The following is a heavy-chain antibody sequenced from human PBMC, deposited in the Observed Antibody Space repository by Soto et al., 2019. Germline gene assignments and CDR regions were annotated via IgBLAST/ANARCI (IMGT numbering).Heavy chain of an antibody. D-gene: IGHD6-19*01. J-gene: IGHJ6*02. CDR1: GFTFSSYW. CDR3: ARVRGRRVAGTFYYYYGMDV. Sequence: GGSLRLSCAASGFTFSSYWMSWVRQAPGKGLEWVANIKQDGSEKYYVDSVKGRFTISRDNAKNSLYLQMNSLRAEDTAVYYCARVRGRRVAGTFYYYYGMDVWGQGTTVTVSS. V-gene: IGHV3-7*01. CDR2: IKQDGSEK.